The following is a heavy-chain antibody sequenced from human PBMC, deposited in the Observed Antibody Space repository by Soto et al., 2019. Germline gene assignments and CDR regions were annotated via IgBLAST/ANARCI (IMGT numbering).Heavy chain of an antibody. D-gene: IGHD3-3*01. Sequence: GGSLRLSCSASGFTFSSYAMHWVRQAPGKGLEYVSAISSNGGSTYYADSVKGRFTISRDNSKNTLYLQMSSLRAEDTAVYYCVKDPNFTIFGVVVDVWGQGTTVTVSS. CDR1: GFTFSSYA. J-gene: IGHJ6*02. CDR2: ISSNGGST. V-gene: IGHV3-64D*08. CDR3: VKDPNFTIFGVVVDV.